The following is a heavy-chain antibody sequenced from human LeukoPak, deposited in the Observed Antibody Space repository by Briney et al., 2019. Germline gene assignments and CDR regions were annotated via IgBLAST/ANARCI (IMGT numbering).Heavy chain of an antibody. Sequence: PSETLSLTCTVSDGSISSYYWSWIRQPPGKGLEWIGYIYYSGSTNYNPSLKSRVIISVDTSKNQFSLKLSSVTAADTAVYYCALGTVTTYAEYFQHWGQGTLVTVSS. CDR1: DGSISSYY. V-gene: IGHV4-59*08. J-gene: IGHJ1*01. CDR2: IYYSGST. CDR3: ALGTVTTYAEYFQH. D-gene: IGHD4-11*01.